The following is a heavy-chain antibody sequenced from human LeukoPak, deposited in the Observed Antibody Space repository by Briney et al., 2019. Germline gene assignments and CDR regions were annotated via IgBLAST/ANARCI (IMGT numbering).Heavy chain of an antibody. CDR3: AKRRDSSSWYPFDP. D-gene: IGHD6-13*01. J-gene: IGHJ5*02. V-gene: IGHV3-30*02. CDR2: IRYDRSNK. CDR1: GFTFSSYG. Sequence: PGGSLRLSCAASGFTFSSYGMHWVRQAPGKGLEWVAFIRYDRSNKYYADSVKGRFTISRDNSKNTLYLQMNSLRAEDTAVYYCAKRRDSSSWYPFDPWGQGTLVTVSS.